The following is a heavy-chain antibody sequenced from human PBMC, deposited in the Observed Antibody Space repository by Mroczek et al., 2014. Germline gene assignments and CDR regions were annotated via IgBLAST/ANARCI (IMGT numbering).Heavy chain of an antibody. CDR2: INHSGST. D-gene: IGHD3-16*02. J-gene: IGHJ5*02. CDR1: GGSFSGYY. Sequence: QVQLQQWGAGLLKPSETLSLTCAVYGGSFSGYYWSWIRQPPGKGLEWIGEINHSGSTNYNPSLKSRVTISVDTSKNQFSLKLSSVTAADTAVYYCARTSVWGSYRYTAWFDPWGQGTLVTVSS. CDR3: ARTSVWGSYRYTAWFDP. V-gene: IGHV4-34*01.